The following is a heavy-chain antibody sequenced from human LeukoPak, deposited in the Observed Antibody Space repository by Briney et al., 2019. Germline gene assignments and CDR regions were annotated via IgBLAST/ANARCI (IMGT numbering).Heavy chain of an antibody. CDR2: IYYSGST. D-gene: IGHD6-6*01. CDR1: GGSISSSSYY. Sequence: SETLSLTCTVSGGSISSSSYYWGWIRQPPGKGLEWIGNIYYSGSTYYDPSLKSRVTISVDTSKNQFSLKLSSVTAADTAVYYCASSPYSSSFSMNYWGQGTLVTVSS. J-gene: IGHJ4*02. CDR3: ASSPYSSSFSMNY. V-gene: IGHV4-39*07.